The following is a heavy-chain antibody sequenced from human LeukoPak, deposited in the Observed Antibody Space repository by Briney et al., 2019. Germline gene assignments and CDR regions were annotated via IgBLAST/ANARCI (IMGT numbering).Heavy chain of an antibody. J-gene: IGHJ4*02. Sequence: PSETLSLTCAVYGGSFSGYYWSWIRQPPGKGLEWIGEINNSGSTNYNPSLKSRVTISVETSKNQFSLKLSSVSATDTAVYYCARGRATYDFWSGQKIDYWGRGTLVTVSS. CDR1: GGSFSGYY. CDR3: ARGRATYDFWSGQKIDY. V-gene: IGHV4-34*01. CDR2: INNSGST. D-gene: IGHD3-3*01.